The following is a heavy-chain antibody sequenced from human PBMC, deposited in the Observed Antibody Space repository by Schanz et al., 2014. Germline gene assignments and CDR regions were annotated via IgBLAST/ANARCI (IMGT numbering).Heavy chain of an antibody. CDR1: GYIFINSG. D-gene: IGHD3-3*01. CDR3: ARDRRFFDRDDLYYFDS. V-gene: IGHV1-18*01. Sequence: QIQLVQSGPEVKKPGATVKVSCKASGYIFINSGISWVRQAPGQGLEWMGWISVYNHNKEYDQKFQGRVTMTTDTSTSTAYMALTDLRSYDTAVYYCARDRRFFDRDDLYYFDSWGQGTRVTVSS. J-gene: IGHJ4*02. CDR2: ISVYNHNK.